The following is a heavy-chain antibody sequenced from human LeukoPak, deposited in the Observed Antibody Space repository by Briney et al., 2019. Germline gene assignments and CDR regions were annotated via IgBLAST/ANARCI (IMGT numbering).Heavy chain of an antibody. J-gene: IGHJ6*03. V-gene: IGHV4-39*07. CDR2: IHYDGTT. Sequence: SETLSLTCTVSGGSITSRSFYWGWIRQPRGKGLEWIGSIHYDGTTYYNPSLDSRVTISIDTSKNQFSLKLSSVTAADTAVYYCARVGSEGLLSFYYMDVWGKGTTVTISS. CDR1: GGSITSRSFY. D-gene: IGHD2-15*01. CDR3: ARVGSEGLLSFYYMDV.